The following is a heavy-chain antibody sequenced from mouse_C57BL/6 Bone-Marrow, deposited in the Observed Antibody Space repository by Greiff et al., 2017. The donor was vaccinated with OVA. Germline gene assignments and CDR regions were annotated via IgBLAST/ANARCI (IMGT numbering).Heavy chain of an antibody. V-gene: IGHV5-4*03. Sequence: EVKLVESGGGLVKPGGSLKLSCAASGFTFSSYAMSWVRQTPEKRLEWVATISDGGSYTYYPDNVKGRFTISRDNAKNNLYLQMSHLKSEDTAMYYCATYYSNYGYFDYWGQGTTLTVSS. D-gene: IGHD2-5*01. CDR1: GFTFSSYA. CDR3: ATYYSNYGYFDY. J-gene: IGHJ2*01. CDR2: ISDGGSYT.